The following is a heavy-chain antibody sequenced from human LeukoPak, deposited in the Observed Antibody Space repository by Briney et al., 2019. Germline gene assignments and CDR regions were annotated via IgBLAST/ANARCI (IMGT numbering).Heavy chain of an antibody. CDR2: INPSGGST. D-gene: IGHD3-10*01. CDR1: GYTFTGYY. V-gene: IGHV1-46*01. J-gene: IGHJ4*02. CDR3: ARGNYYGSGSLYYFDY. Sequence: ASVKVSCKASGYTFTGYYMHWVRQAPGQGLEWMGIINPSGGSTSYAQRFQGRVTMTRDTSTSTVYMELSSLRSEDTAVYYCARGNYYGSGSLYYFDYWGQGTLVTVSS.